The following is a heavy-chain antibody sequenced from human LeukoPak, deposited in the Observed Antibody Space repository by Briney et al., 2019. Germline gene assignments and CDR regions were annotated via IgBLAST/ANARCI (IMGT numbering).Heavy chain of an antibody. CDR1: GYTFTSYG. CDR3: ARGKVVVRGVNWESWFDP. D-gene: IGHD3-10*01. CDR2: ISAYNGNT. Sequence: ASVKVSCKASGYTFTSYGISWVRQAPGQGLEWMGWISAYNGNTNYAQKLQGRATMTTGTSTSTAYMELRSLRSDDTAVYYCARGKVVVRGVNWESWFDPWGQGTLVTVSS. J-gene: IGHJ5*02. V-gene: IGHV1-18*01.